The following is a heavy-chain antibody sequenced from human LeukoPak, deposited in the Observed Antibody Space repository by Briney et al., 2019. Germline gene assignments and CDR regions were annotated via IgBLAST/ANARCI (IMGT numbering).Heavy chain of an antibody. CDR2: ISSNGGST. CDR1: GFTFSSYA. D-gene: IGHD3-10*01. CDR3: ARVISSGSYSN. J-gene: IGHJ4*02. Sequence: PGGSLRLSCAASGFTFSSYATHWVRQAPGKGLEYVSAISSNGGSTYYANSVKGRFTISRDNSKNTLYLQMGSLRAEDMAVYYCARVISSGSYSNWGQGTLVTVSS. V-gene: IGHV3-64*01.